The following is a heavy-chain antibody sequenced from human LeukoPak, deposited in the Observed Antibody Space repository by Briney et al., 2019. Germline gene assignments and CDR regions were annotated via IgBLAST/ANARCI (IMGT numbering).Heavy chain of an antibody. V-gene: IGHV1-2*02. Sequence: GASVKVSCKASGYTFTGYYMHWVRQAPGQGLEWMGWINPNSGGTNYAQKFQGRVTMTRDPSISTAYMELGRLRSDDTAVYYCARGGHPVVVIAIFAFDIWGQGTMVTVSS. CDR1: GYTFTGYY. D-gene: IGHD2-21*01. CDR3: ARGGHPVVVIAIFAFDI. J-gene: IGHJ3*02. CDR2: INPNSGGT.